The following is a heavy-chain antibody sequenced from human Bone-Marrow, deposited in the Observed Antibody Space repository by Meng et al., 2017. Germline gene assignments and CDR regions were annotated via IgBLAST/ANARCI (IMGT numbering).Heavy chain of an antibody. D-gene: IGHD3-9*01. V-gene: IGHV4-31*03. Sequence: SETLSLTCTVSGGSISSGGYYWSWIRQHPGKGLEWIGYIYYSGSTYYNPSLKSRVTISVDTSKNQFSLKLSSVTAADTAVYYCARGPDYDILTGYYYRGGIDYWDQGTLVTVSS. CDR1: GGSISSGGYY. CDR3: ARGPDYDILTGYYYRGGIDY. J-gene: IGHJ4*02. CDR2: IYYSGST.